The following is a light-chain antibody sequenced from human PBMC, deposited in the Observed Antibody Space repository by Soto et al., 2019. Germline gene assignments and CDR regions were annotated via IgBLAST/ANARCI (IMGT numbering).Light chain of an antibody. Sequence: EIVMTQSPATLSVSPGERGTLSCRASQSVSRSLAWYQQKPGQAPRLLVYGASTRATGIPARFIGDGSGTEFTLTISSLQSEDSAVYYCQQYNKWPETFGQGTKVDIK. V-gene: IGKV3-15*01. CDR3: QQYNKWPET. CDR1: QSVSRS. CDR2: GAS. J-gene: IGKJ1*01.